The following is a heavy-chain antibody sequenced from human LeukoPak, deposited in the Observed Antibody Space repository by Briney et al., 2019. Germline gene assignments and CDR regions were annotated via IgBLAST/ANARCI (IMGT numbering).Heavy chain of an antibody. Sequence: ASVKVSCKASGYTFTSCDINWVRQATGQGLEWMGWMNPNSGNIGYAQKFQGRVTMTRNTSLSTAYMELSSLRSEDTAVYYCARGRDTAAAEGSLGYWGQGTLVTVSS. J-gene: IGHJ4*02. V-gene: IGHV1-8*01. D-gene: IGHD6-13*01. CDR1: GYTFTSCD. CDR3: ARGRDTAAAEGSLGY. CDR2: MNPNSGNI.